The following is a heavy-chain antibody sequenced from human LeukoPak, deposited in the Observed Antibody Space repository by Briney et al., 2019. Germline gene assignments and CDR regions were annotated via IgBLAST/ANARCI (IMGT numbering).Heavy chain of an antibody. CDR3: ARDLRTTVTTMGY. D-gene: IGHD4-17*01. CDR2: IIPIFGTA. J-gene: IGHJ4*02. CDR1: GGTFSSYA. V-gene: IGHV1-69*06. Sequence: SVKVSCKASGGTFSSYAISWVRQASGQGLEWMGGIIPIFGTANYAQKFQGRVTITADTSTSTAYMELRSLRSDDTAVYYCARDLRTTVTTMGYWGQGTLVTVSS.